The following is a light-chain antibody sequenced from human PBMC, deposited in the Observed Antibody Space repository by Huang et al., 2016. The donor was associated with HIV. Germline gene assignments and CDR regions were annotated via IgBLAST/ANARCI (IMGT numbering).Light chain of an antibody. CDR3: LQHYTYPWT. CDR1: QDISNY. J-gene: IGKJ1*01. Sequence: DIQMTQSPSAMYASVGDRVTITCRASQDISNYLAWFQQKPGKGPKRLIYAASNLQTGVPSRFIGRGSGAEFTLTISSLQPEDFASYYCLQHYTYPWTFGQGTKVEIK. CDR2: AAS. V-gene: IGKV1-17*03.